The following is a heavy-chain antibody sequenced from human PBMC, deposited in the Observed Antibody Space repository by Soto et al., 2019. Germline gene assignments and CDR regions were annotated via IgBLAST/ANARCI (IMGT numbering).Heavy chain of an antibody. CDR1: GYTFTRYG. J-gene: IGHJ6*02. CDR2: INTYNGNT. Sequence: QVQLVQSGAEVKNPGASVKVSCKASGYTFTRYGIGWARQAPGQGLEWMGWINTYNGNTNYAQNVQRRVTLTTDTSASTADTELRSLRSNDTAIYYCAMVNVYVTPSPQDVWGQGTTVTVSS. D-gene: IGHD3-16*01. CDR3: AMVNVYVTPSPQDV. V-gene: IGHV1-18*01.